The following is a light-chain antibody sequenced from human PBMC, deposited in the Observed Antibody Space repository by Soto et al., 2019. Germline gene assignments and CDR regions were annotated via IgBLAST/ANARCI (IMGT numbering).Light chain of an antibody. CDR2: DAS. Sequence: EIVLTQSPATLSLSPGERATLSCRASQSVSSYLAWYQQKPGQAPRLLIYDASKRATGIPVRFSGSGSGTEFTLTISSLEPEDFAVYFCQQRTNWLWTFGQGTKVDIK. V-gene: IGKV3-11*01. CDR1: QSVSSY. J-gene: IGKJ1*01. CDR3: QQRTNWLWT.